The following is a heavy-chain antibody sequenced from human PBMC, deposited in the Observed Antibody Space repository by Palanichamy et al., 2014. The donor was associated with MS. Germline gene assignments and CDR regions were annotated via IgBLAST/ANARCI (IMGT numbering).Heavy chain of an antibody. V-gene: IGHV3-21*02. J-gene: IGHJ4*02. CDR2: IDSSSNGI. CDR3: ARELRDGRKRYSSGWYAASDY. CDR1: GFSFTSHA. Sequence: EVQLVESGGGLVKPGGSLRLSCAASGFSFTSHAISWLRQAPGGEGLEWVSSIDSSSNGIYYADAVEGRFTISRDIAENSLWLQMDSLRAEDTAVYYCARELRDGRKRYSSGWYAASDYWGQGTLVTVSS. D-gene: IGHD6-19*01.